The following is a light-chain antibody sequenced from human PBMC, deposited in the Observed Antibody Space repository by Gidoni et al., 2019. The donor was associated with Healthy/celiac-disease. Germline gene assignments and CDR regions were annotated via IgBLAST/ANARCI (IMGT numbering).Light chain of an antibody. CDR3: QSRLT. CDR2: WAS. J-gene: IGKJ4*01. V-gene: IGKV4-1*01. Sequence: DILITQSPDSLAVSLGERATINFKSSQSVLSSSHNKNYLNWYQQKAGQPPKLLFYWASTRESGVPDRFSGGGSGTDFTLTISSLQAEDVAVYYCQSRLTFGGGTKVEIK. CDR1: QSVLSSSHNKNY.